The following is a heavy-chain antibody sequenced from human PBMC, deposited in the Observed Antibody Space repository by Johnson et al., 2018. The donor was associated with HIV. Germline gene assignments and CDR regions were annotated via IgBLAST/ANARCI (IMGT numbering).Heavy chain of an antibody. CDR3: ARGVYSSSWYGAFDI. CDR2: NWNVGSI. D-gene: IGHD6-13*01. CDR1: GFAVSSAY. J-gene: IGHJ3*02. V-gene: IGHV3-66*01. Sequence: VQLVESGGGLVQPGGSLRLSCAASGFAVSSAYMSWVRQAPGKGLEWVSDINWNVGSIGYTDSVKGRFTISRDNSKNTLYLQMNSLRAEDTAVYYCARGVYSSSWYGAFDIWGQGTMVTVSS.